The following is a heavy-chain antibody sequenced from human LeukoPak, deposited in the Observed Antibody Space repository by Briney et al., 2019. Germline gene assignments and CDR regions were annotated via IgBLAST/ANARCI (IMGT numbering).Heavy chain of an antibody. CDR3: AKDRAPSSGYTSGWHLYGMDV. Sequence: PGGSLRLSCAASGFTFSIYGMHWVRQAPGKGLEWVAVISHDGSYKYYAASVKGRFTMSRDNSKNTLYLQMNSLRAEDTTIYFCAKDRAPSSGYTSGWHLYGMDVWGQGTTVTVSS. J-gene: IGHJ6*02. CDR1: GFTFSIYG. V-gene: IGHV3-30*18. CDR2: ISHDGSYK. D-gene: IGHD6-19*01.